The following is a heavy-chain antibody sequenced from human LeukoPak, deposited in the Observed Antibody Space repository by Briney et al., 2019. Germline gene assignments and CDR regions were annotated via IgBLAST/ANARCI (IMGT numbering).Heavy chain of an antibody. CDR2: IYHSGNT. D-gene: IGHD2/OR15-2a*01. Sequence: SETLSLTCSVSAYSISSGYYWGWIRQPPGKGLEWIGSIYHSGNTYYNPSPKSRVTISVDTSKNQFSLKLSSVTAADTAVYYCARDPAHSTDRLMDVWGQGTTVTVSS. CDR1: AYSISSGYY. V-gene: IGHV4-38-2*02. J-gene: IGHJ6*02. CDR3: ARDPAHSTDRLMDV.